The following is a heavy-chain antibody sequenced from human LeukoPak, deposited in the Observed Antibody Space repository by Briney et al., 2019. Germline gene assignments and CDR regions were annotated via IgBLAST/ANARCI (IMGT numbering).Heavy chain of an antibody. Sequence: ASVKVSCKASGYTFTSYGISWVRQAPGQGLEWMGWISAYNGNTNYAQKLQGRVTMTTDTSTSTAYMELRSLRSDDTAVYYCARDLPQIENDYYDINWFDPWGQGTLVTVSS. V-gene: IGHV1-18*01. CDR2: ISAYNGNT. D-gene: IGHD3-22*01. CDR1: GYTFTSYG. J-gene: IGHJ5*02. CDR3: ARDLPQIENDYYDINWFDP.